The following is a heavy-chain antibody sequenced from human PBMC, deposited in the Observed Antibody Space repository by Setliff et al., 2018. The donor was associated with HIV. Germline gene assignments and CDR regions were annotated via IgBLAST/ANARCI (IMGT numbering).Heavy chain of an antibody. J-gene: IGHJ3*02. CDR3: ARDYIHVFDI. CDR1: GYTFTDNY. Sequence: ASVKVSCKASGYTFTDNYIHWVRQAPGQGLEWMAWINSASGGTNYAQNFQGRVTVTRDTPINTVYLEVNGLKSDDTAVYYCARDYIHVFDIWGKGTMVTVSS. V-gene: IGHV1-2*02. CDR2: INSASGGT.